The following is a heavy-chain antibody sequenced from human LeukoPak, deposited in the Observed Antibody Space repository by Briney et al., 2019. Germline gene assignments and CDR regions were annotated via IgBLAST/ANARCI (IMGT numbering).Heavy chain of an antibody. CDR1: GFTFSSYW. Sequence: PGGSLRLSCAASGFTFSSYWMHWVRQAPGKGLVWVSRINNDGRSTSYADSVKGRFTISRDNAKNTLYLQMNSLRAEDTAVYYCARDTMVRGLGDNWFDPWGQGILVTVSS. CDR3: ARDTMVRGLGDNWFDP. D-gene: IGHD3-10*01. CDR2: INNDGRST. J-gene: IGHJ5*02. V-gene: IGHV3-74*01.